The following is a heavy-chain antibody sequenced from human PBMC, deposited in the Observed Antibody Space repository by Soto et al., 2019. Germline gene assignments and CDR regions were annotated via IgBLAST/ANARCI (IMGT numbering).Heavy chain of an antibody. CDR1: GGTFSSYA. V-gene: IGHV1-69*13. J-gene: IGHJ6*02. CDR3: ARGPSSSWYLIPRFPPGTDYYYYYGMDV. D-gene: IGHD6-13*01. Sequence: GASVKVSCKASGGTFSSYAMSWVRQAPGQGLEWMGEIIPIFGTANYAQKFQGRVTITADESTSTAYMELSSLRSEDTAVYYCARGPSSSWYLIPRFPPGTDYYYYYGMDVWGQGTTLTVSS. CDR2: IIPIFGTA.